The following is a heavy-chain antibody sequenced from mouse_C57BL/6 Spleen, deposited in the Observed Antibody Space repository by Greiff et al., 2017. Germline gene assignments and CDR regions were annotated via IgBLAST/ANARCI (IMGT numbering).Heavy chain of an antibody. D-gene: IGHD2-3*01. CDR3: ARWLLRSYYAMDY. V-gene: IGHV1-53*01. J-gene: IGHJ4*01. CDR1: GYTFTSYW. CDR2: INPSNGGT. Sequence: VQLQQPGTELVKPGASVKLSCKASGYTFTSYWMHWVKQRPGQGLEWIGNINPSNGGTNYNEKFKSKATLTVDKSSSTAYMQLSSLTSEDSAVYYCARWLLRSYYAMDYWGQGTSVTVSS.